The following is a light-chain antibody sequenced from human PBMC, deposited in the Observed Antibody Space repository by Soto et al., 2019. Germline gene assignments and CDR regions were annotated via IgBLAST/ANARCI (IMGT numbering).Light chain of an antibody. Sequence: QSALTQPASVSGSPGQSITISCTGSSSDIGAYNYVSWYRQVPGKAPKLMINDVNNRPSGVSSRFSGSKSGNTASLTISGLQAEDDADYYCASYTSHTTLIFGGGTKLTVL. CDR1: SSDIGAYNY. V-gene: IGLV2-14*01. CDR2: DVN. CDR3: ASYTSHTTLI. J-gene: IGLJ2*01.